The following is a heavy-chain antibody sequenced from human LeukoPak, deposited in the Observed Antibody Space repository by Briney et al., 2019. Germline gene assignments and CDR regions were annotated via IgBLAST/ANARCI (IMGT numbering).Heavy chain of an antibody. J-gene: IGHJ4*02. CDR1: GGTFSSYG. Sequence: SVKVSCKASGGTFSSYGISWVRQAPGQGLEWMGGIISIFDSANYAEKFQGRVTITADESTSTAYMELSSLRSDDTAVYYCARDPFDWSPPDYWGQGTLVTVSS. CDR3: ARDPFDWSPPDY. D-gene: IGHD3-9*01. V-gene: IGHV1-69*13. CDR2: IISIFDSA.